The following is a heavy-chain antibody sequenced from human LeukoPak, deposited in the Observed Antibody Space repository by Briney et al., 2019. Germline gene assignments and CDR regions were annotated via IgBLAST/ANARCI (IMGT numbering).Heavy chain of an antibody. V-gene: IGHV3-7*04. CDR2: INQGGSEK. CDR1: GFSLGSEW. CDR3: ARGQQLVY. D-gene: IGHD6-13*01. J-gene: IGHJ4*02. Sequence: PGGCVTLSCAACGFSLGSEWMSGVRQAPGKGLEWVANINQGGSEKYYVDSVKGRFTISRDNAKNSLYLQMNSLRAEDTAVYYCARGQQLVYWGQGTLVTVSS.